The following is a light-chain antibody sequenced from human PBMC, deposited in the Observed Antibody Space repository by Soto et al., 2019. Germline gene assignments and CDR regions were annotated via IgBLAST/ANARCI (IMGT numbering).Light chain of an antibody. V-gene: IGKV1-39*01. J-gene: IGKJ1*01. CDR2: AAS. Sequence: DIQMTQSPSSQSAPVGDRVTITCRASQSISSYLNWYQQKPGKAPKLLIYAASSLQSGVPSRFSGSGSGTDFTLTISSLQPEDFATYYCQQSYSTPRTFGQGTKVDIK. CDR3: QQSYSTPRT. CDR1: QSISSY.